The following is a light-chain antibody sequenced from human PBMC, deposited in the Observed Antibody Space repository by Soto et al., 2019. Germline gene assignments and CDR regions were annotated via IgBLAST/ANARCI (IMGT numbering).Light chain of an antibody. V-gene: IGKV3-20*01. CDR1: QSITSNY. Sequence: EVVLTQSPGTLSLSPGERATLSCRASQSITSNYLAWYQQKPGQAPRLLIYGAFRRATGIPDRFSGSGSGTDFTLTISRLEPEDFAVYYCQQYTGSPWTFGQGTKVDIK. CDR3: QQYTGSPWT. J-gene: IGKJ1*01. CDR2: GAF.